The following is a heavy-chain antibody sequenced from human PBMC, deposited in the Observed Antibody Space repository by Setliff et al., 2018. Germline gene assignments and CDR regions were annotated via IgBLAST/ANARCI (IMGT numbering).Heavy chain of an antibody. V-gene: IGHV4-34*12. D-gene: IGHD3-10*01. Sequence: SETLSLTCAVYGDSPSCYYWSWIRQSPKKGLEWIGELMPGRDPLYSPSLESRLTITIDTSKSQFSLKLSSVTAADTAVYYCARHATYYYGSGNLPFDSWGQGTLVTVSS. CDR2: LMPGRDP. J-gene: IGHJ4*02. CDR1: GDSPSCYY. CDR3: ARHATYYYGSGNLPFDS.